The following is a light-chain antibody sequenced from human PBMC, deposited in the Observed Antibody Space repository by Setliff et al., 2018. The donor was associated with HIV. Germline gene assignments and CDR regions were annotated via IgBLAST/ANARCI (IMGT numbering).Light chain of an antibody. J-gene: IGLJ1*01. CDR1: SSDVGGYNY. CDR3: SSYRSSDTGV. CDR2: EVT. V-gene: IGLV2-14*01. Sequence: QSALTQPASVSGSPGQSITISCTGTSSDVGGYNYVSWYQQLPGKAPKLIIYEVTNRPSGVSNRFSGSKSGNTASLTISGLQAEDEADYYCSSYRSSDTGVFGTGTKSPS.